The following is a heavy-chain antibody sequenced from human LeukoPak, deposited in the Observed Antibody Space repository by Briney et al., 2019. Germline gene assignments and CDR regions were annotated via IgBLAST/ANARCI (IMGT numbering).Heavy chain of an antibody. CDR3: ARDQWFGELLFRQHYGMDV. Sequence: PGGSLRLSCAASGFTFGTYSMTWVRQAPGKGLEWVSSISSSSSYIYYADSVKGRFTISRDNAKNSLYLQMNSLRAEDTAVYYCARDQWFGELLFRQHYGMDVWGQGTTVTVSS. V-gene: IGHV3-21*01. CDR1: GFTFGTYS. J-gene: IGHJ6*02. D-gene: IGHD3-10*01. CDR2: ISSSSSYI.